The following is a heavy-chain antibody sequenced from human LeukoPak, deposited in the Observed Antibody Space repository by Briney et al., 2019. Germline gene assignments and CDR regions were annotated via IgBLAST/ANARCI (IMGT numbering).Heavy chain of an antibody. D-gene: IGHD3-22*01. CDR2: IYSGGST. V-gene: IGHV3-66*01. CDR1: GFTFSSYA. J-gene: IGHJ4*02. CDR3: ARSEYYYDSSGYYYHYFDY. Sequence: GGSLRLSCAASGFTFSSYAMSWVRQAPGKGLEWVSVIYSGGSTYYADSVKGRFTISRDNSKNTLYLQMNSLRAEDTAVYYCARSEYYYDSSGYYYHYFDYWGQGTLVTVSS.